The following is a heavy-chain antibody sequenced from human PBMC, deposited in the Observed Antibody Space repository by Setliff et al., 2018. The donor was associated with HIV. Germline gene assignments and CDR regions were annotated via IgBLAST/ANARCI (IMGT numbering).Heavy chain of an antibody. CDR3: ARRNRSGWSQQFYYYMDV. D-gene: IGHD6-13*01. CDR1: GYTFTNYW. Sequence: GESLKISCKCSGYTFTNYWIGWVRQMPGKGLEWMGIIYPGDSDTRYNPSFQGQVTISADKSISTAYLQWSSLKASDTAMYYCARRNRSGWSQQFYYYMDVWGKGTTVTVSS. CDR2: IYPGDSDT. V-gene: IGHV5-51*01. J-gene: IGHJ6*03.